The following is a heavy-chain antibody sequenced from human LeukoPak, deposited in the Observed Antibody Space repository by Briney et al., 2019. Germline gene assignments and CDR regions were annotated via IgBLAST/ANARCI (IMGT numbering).Heavy chain of an antibody. D-gene: IGHD1-14*01. CDR1: GYTFTSYG. V-gene: IGHV1-69*13. J-gene: IGHJ4*02. CDR3: ARRITYYFDY. Sequence: SVKVSCKASGYTFTSYGITWMRQAPGQGLEWMGGIIPIFGTANYAQKFQGRVTITADESTSTAYMELSSLRSEDTAVYYCARRITYYFDYWGQGTLVTVSS. CDR2: IIPIFGTA.